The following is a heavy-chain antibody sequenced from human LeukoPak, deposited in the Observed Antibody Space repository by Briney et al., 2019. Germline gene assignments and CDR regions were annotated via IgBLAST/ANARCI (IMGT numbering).Heavy chain of an antibody. CDR1: GFTFSSYE. D-gene: IGHD3-10*01. CDR3: ARDLLWFGDTTENDY. Sequence: GGSLRLSCAASGFTFSSYEMNWVRQAPGKGLEWVSYISSSGSTIYYADSVKGRFTISRDNAKNSLYLQMNSLRAEDTAVYYCARDLLWFGDTTENDYWGQGTLVTVSS. J-gene: IGHJ4*02. CDR2: ISSSGSTI. V-gene: IGHV3-48*03.